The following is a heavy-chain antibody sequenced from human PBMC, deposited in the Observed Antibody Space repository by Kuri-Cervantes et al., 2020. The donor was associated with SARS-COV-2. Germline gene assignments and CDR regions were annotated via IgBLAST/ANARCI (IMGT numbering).Heavy chain of an antibody. V-gene: IGHV1-8*01. D-gene: IGHD3-10*01. CDR3: ATGIEMVTMVSFAFDI. Sequence: ASVKVSCKASGYTFTSYDINWVRQATGQGLEWMGWMNPNSGNTGYAQKFQGRVTMTRNTSMSTAYMELSSLRSEDTAVYYCATGIEMVTMVSFAFDIWGQGTMVTVSS. CDR1: GYTFTSYD. CDR2: MNPNSGNT. J-gene: IGHJ3*02.